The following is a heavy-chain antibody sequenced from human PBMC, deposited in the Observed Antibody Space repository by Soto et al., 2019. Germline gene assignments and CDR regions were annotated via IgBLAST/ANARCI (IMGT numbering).Heavy chain of an antibody. CDR3: ARRRGFGELTIDY. CDR1: GYSFTNYW. J-gene: IGHJ4*02. V-gene: IGHV5-51*01. D-gene: IGHD3-10*01. Sequence: GESLKISCKGSGYSFTNYWVGWVRQMPGKGLEWMGIIYPGDSETRYSPSFQGQVTISADKSISTAYLQWSSLRASDTAMYYCARRRGFGELTIDYWGQGTLVTVSS. CDR2: IYPGDSET.